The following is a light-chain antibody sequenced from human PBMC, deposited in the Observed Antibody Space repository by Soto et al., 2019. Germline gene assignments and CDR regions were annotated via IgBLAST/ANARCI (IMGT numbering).Light chain of an antibody. CDR2: RNN. J-gene: IGLJ2*01. CDR3: AAWDDSLSA. CDR1: SSNIGSNY. Sequence: QSVLTQPPSASGTPGQRVTISCSGSSSNIGSNYVYWYQQLPGTAPKLLIYRNNQRPSGVPDRFSGSKSGTSASLAISGLRSEVEADYYCAAWDDSLSAFGGGTKLTVL. V-gene: IGLV1-47*01.